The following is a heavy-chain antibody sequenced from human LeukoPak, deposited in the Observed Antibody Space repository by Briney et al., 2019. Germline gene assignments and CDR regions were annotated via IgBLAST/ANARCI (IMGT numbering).Heavy chain of an antibody. CDR1: GGSISSYY. V-gene: IGHV4-59*01. CDR2: IYYSGST. J-gene: IGHJ4*02. D-gene: IGHD3-10*01. Sequence: SETLSLTCTVSGGSISSYYWSWIRQPPGKGLEWIGYIYYSGSTNYNHSLKSRVIVSVDTSKNQFSLKLSSVTAADTAVYYCARGGPWFGELRGYFDYWGQGTLVTVSS. CDR3: ARGGPWFGELRGYFDY.